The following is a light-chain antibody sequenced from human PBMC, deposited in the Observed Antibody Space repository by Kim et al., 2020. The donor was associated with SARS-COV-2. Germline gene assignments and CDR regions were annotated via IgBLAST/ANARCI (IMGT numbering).Light chain of an antibody. J-gene: IGLJ3*02. CDR2: NNN. CDR3: AAWDDNVDGWV. Sequence: ELTQPPSASGTPGQRVTISCSGSSSNIGSDTVNWYQHLPGTAPKLLIYNNNQRPSGVPDRFSGSKSGTSASLAISGLQSEDEADYYCAAWDDNVDGWVFGGGTKVTVL. CDR1: SSNIGSDT. V-gene: IGLV1-44*01.